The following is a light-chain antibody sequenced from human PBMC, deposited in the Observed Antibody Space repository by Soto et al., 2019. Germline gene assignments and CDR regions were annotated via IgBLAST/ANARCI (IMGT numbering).Light chain of an antibody. CDR1: SSDVGGYNY. J-gene: IGLJ3*02. V-gene: IGLV2-14*01. Sequence: QPVLTQPASVSGSPGQSITISCTGTSSDVGGYNYVSWYQQHPGKVPRLMIYEVSNRPSGLSNRFSGSKSDNTASLTISGLQAEDEADYYCSSYTSSNTGVFGGGTKVTVL. CDR2: EVS. CDR3: SSYTSSNTGV.